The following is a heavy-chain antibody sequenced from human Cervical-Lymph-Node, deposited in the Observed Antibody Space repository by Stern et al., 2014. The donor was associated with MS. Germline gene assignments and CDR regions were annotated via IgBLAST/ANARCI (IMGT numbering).Heavy chain of an antibody. J-gene: IGHJ4*02. V-gene: IGHV1-18*01. CDR2: VRVYHGNT. CDR1: GYTFTRYD. Sequence: VQLVESGAELTKPGASVKVSCKASGYTFTRYDIDWVRQAPVQGLEWMGWVRVYHGNTKYAQQLQGRVTMTRDTSTVTAYMELRSLISDDTAVYYCARWAYNWDFDYWGQGTLVTVSS. D-gene: IGHD1-20*01. CDR3: ARWAYNWDFDY.